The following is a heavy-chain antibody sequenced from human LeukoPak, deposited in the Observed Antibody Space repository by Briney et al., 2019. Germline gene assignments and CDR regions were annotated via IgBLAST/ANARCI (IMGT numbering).Heavy chain of an antibody. CDR1: GGSISSYY. CDR2: IYYSGST. D-gene: IGHD3-10*01. V-gene: IGHV4-59*01. J-gene: IGHJ5*02. Sequence: SETLSLTCTVSGGSISSYYWSWLRQPPGKGLEWIGYIYYSGSTNYNPSLKSRVTISVDTSKNQFSLKLSSVTAADTAVYYCARDGGTYYYGSGSYVGGYWFDPWGQGTLVTVSS. CDR3: ARDGGTYYYGSGSYVGGYWFDP.